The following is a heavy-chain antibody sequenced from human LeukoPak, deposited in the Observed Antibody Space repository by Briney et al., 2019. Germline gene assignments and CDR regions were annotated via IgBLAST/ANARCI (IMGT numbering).Heavy chain of an antibody. D-gene: IGHD3-22*01. CDR3: AKDLYYYDSSGYSDAFDI. J-gene: IGHJ3*02. Sequence: GGSLRLSCAASGFTVSSNYMSWVRQAPGKGLEWVSGINWNGGSTGYADSVKGRFTISRDNSKNTLYLQMNSLRAEDTAVYYCAKDLYYYDSSGYSDAFDIWGQGTMVTVSS. CDR1: GFTVSSNY. CDR2: INWNGGST. V-gene: IGHV3-53*05.